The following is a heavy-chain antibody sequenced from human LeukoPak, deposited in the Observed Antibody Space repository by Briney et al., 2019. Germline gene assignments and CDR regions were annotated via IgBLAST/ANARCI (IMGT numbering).Heavy chain of an antibody. CDR1: GGSISSYC. V-gene: IGHV4-4*07. J-gene: IGHJ6*03. CDR3: ARAGYYYYYMDV. Sequence: SETLSLTCTVSGGSISSYCWSWIRQPAGKGLEWIGRIYSSGSTNYNPSLKSRVTISLETSKNQFSLKLTSVTAADTAVYYCARAGYYYYYMDVWGKGTTVTVSS. CDR2: IYSSGST.